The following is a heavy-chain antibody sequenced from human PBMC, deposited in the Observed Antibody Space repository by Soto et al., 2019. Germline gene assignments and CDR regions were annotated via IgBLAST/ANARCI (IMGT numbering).Heavy chain of an antibody. CDR2: ISAYNANA. CDR1: GYTFRNFG. J-gene: IGHJ4*02. V-gene: IGHV1-18*01. CDR3: ARENSYFDY. Sequence: QIQLLQSGAEVKKPGASVKVTCKASGYTFRNFGISWVRQAPGQGLEWMGWISAYNANANYAQKFQGRLTMTADTPTSTAYMELRSLSSDDTAVYYCARENSYFDYWGQGPLVTVSS.